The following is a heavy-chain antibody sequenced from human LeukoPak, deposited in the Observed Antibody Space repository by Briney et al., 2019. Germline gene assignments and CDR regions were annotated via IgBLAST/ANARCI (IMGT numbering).Heavy chain of an antibody. V-gene: IGHV3-23*01. Sequence: GGSLRLSCSAFGFTFNTYAMSWVRQAPGKGLEWVSSIGGSGVGTYYADSVKGRFTVSRDNSKSTLYLQMNSLRAEDTAVYYCAKDHDFRSGYYIGGFDCWGQGTLVTVSS. CDR3: AKDHDFRSGYYIGGFDC. CDR2: IGGSGVGT. J-gene: IGHJ4*02. D-gene: IGHD3-3*01. CDR1: GFTFNTYA.